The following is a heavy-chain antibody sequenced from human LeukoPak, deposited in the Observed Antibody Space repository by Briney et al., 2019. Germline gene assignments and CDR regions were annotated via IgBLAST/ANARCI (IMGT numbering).Heavy chain of an antibody. Sequence: GASVEVSCKASGYTFSTYDINWVRQATGQGLEWMGWMNPNSGNTGYAQKFQSRVTMTRNTSISTAYMELSGLRSEDTAVHYCARVRYYGPGIYYRGLAYWGQGSLVTVSS. CDR3: ARVRYYGPGIYYRGLAY. J-gene: IGHJ4*02. D-gene: IGHD3-10*01. CDR1: GYTFSTYD. V-gene: IGHV1-8*01. CDR2: MNPNSGNT.